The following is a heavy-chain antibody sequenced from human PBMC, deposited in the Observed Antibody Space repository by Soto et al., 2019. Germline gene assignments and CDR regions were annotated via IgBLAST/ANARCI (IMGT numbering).Heavy chain of an antibody. Sequence: QVQLVQSGAEVKKPGSSVKVSCKASGGTFSSYAISWVRQAPGQGLEWMGGIIPIFGTANYAQKFQGRVTITADESTSKAYMELSSLRSEDTAVYYCARDQVEYSSSLYYFDYWGQGTLVTVSS. J-gene: IGHJ4*02. D-gene: IGHD6-6*01. V-gene: IGHV1-69*12. CDR3: ARDQVEYSSSLYYFDY. CDR2: IIPIFGTA. CDR1: GGTFSSYA.